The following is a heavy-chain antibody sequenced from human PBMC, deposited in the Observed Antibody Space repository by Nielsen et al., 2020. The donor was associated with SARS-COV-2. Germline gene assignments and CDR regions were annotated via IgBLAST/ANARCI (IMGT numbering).Heavy chain of an antibody. CDR3: AAYSSGWSLGGGD. CDR2: IYQSGST. D-gene: IGHD6-19*01. Sequence: SETLSLTCTVSGGSISSGDYYWTWIRQPPGKGLEWIVSIYQSGSTYYSPSLKSRITISVDTSKNQFSLKLTSVTAADTAVYYCAAYSSGWSLGGGDWGQGTLVTVSS. J-gene: IGHJ4*02. V-gene: IGHV4-39*07. CDR1: GGSISSGDYY.